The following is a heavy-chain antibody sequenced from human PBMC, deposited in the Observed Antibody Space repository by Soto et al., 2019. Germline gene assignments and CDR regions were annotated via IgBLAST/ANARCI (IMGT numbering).Heavy chain of an antibody. D-gene: IGHD2-15*01. CDR3: ARCYCTVGSCYTCWPFDL. V-gene: IGHV1-18*01. CDR1: GYTFADYG. Sequence: QAQLVQSGAEVKKPGASVKVSCQAGGYTFADYGISWVRQAPGQGLEWVGWIGPYNGNTNYAQNLQDRVTMTTDTATNTAYMELRSLRSDDTALYYCARCYCTVGSCYTCWPFDLWGHGTLLTVSS. J-gene: IGHJ2*01. CDR2: IGPYNGNT.